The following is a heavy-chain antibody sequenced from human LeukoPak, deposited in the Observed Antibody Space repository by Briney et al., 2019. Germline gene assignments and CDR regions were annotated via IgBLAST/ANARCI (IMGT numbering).Heavy chain of an antibody. CDR1: GYSFTSYW. CDR2: IYPGDSDT. V-gene: IGHV5-51*01. J-gene: IGHJ6*03. Sequence: GESLKISCKGSGYSFTSYWIGWVRQMPGKGQEWMGIIYPGDSDTRYSPSFQGQVTISADKSISTAYLQWSSLKASDTAMYYCARHRLPNCGGDCRLYYYYYMDVWGKGTTVTVSS. D-gene: IGHD2-21*01. CDR3: ARHRLPNCGGDCRLYYYYYMDV.